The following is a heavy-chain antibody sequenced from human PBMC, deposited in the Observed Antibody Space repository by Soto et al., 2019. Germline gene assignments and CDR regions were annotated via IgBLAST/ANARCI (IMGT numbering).Heavy chain of an antibody. CDR3: ARETWFGELLYYYYYMDV. CDR2: ISSSSSTI. Sequence: GGSLRLSCAASGFTFSSYSMNWVRQAPGKGLEWVSYISSSSSTIYYADSVKGRFTISRDNAKNSLYLQMNSLRAEDTAVYYCARETWFGELLYYYYYMDVWGKGATVTVSS. J-gene: IGHJ6*03. CDR1: GFTFSSYS. V-gene: IGHV3-48*01. D-gene: IGHD3-10*01.